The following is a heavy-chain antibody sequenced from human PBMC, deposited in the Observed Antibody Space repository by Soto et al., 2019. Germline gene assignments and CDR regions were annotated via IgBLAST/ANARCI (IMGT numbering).Heavy chain of an antibody. CDR2: ISSSGSTI. J-gene: IGHJ4*02. D-gene: IGHD3-22*01. Sequence: GGSLRLSCAASGFTFSNYYMSWIRQAPGKGLEWVSYISSSGSTIYYADSVKGRFTISRDNAKNSLYLQMNSLRAEDTAVYYCARDLTYYYDRSGYHGTLDYWGQGTLVTVSS. CDR3: ARDLTYYYDRSGYHGTLDY. V-gene: IGHV3-11*01. CDR1: GFTFSNYY.